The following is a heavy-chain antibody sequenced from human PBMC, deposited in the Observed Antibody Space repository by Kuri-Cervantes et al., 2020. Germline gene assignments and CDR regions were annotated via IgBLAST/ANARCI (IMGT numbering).Heavy chain of an antibody. V-gene: IGHV3-7*01. CDR1: GFTFSNYW. D-gene: IGHD4-17*01. Sequence: GGSLRLSCAASGFTFSNYWMIWVRQAPGKGLEWVANIKRDGGLKYYADSVKGRFTISRDNAKNSLYLEMNTLRAEDTAVYYCASGDYVRGAFDIWGQGTMVTVSS. CDR3: ASGDYVRGAFDI. J-gene: IGHJ3*02. CDR2: IKRDGGLK.